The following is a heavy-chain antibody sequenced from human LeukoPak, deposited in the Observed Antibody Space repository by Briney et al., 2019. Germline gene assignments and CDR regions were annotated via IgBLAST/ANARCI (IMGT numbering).Heavy chain of an antibody. CDR2: IKSKTDGGTT. Sequence: GGSLRLSCAASGFTFSNAWMSWVRQAPGKGLECVGRIKSKTDGGTTDYAAPVKGRFTISRDDSKNTLYLQMNSLKTEDTAVYYCTTDRPRCTNGVCYLGYYFDYWGQGTLVTVSS. J-gene: IGHJ4*02. CDR3: TTDRPRCTNGVCYLGYYFDY. CDR1: GFTFSNAW. V-gene: IGHV3-15*01. D-gene: IGHD2-8*01.